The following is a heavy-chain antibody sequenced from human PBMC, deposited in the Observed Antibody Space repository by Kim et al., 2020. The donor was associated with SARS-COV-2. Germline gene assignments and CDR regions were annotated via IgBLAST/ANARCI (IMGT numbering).Heavy chain of an antibody. Sequence: ASVKVSCKASGYTFTSYYMHWVRQAPGQGLEWMGIINPSGGSTSYAQKFQGRVTMTRDTSTSTVYMELSSLRSEDTAVYYCARVGAMGSGLGYFDYWGQGTLVTVSS. CDR2: INPSGGST. V-gene: IGHV1-46*01. D-gene: IGHD3-10*01. J-gene: IGHJ4*02. CDR1: GYTFTSYY. CDR3: ARVGAMGSGLGYFDY.